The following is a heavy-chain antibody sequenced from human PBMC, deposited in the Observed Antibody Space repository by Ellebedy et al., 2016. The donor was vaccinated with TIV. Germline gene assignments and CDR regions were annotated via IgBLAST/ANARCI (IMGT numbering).Heavy chain of an antibody. CDR1: GYNFITYY. D-gene: IGHD5-18*01. V-gene: IGHV1-46*01. Sequence: AASVKVSCKASGYNFITYYLHWVRQAPGQGLEWMGTINPSGGSTSHAQKFRGRVTMTRDTSTSTVYMELSSLKSEDTAVYYCARWGTAMVPQFDYWGQGTLVTVSS. J-gene: IGHJ4*02. CDR2: INPSGGST. CDR3: ARWGTAMVPQFDY.